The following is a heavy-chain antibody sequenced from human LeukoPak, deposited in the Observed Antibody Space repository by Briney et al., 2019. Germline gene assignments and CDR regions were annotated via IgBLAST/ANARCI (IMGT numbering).Heavy chain of an antibody. V-gene: IGHV4-34*01. CDR3: ARRPSGSSSSGRWFRH. J-gene: IGHJ1*01. Sequence: SETLSLTCAVHGGSFSGYYWSSIRQPPGKGLGWIGEINHSGSTNYNPSLKSRVTISVDTSKNQFSLKLSCVTAADTAVYYCARRPSGSSSSGRWFRHWGQGTLVTVSS. CDR2: INHSGST. D-gene: IGHD6-6*01. CDR1: GGSFSGYY.